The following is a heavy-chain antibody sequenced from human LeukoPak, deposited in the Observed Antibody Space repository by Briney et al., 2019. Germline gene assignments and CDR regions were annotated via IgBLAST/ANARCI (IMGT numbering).Heavy chain of an antibody. D-gene: IGHD4-17*01. CDR1: GYTFTGYY. J-gene: IGHJ6*03. V-gene: IGHV1-2*02. CDR3: ARDPSVTKTMDV. Sequence: ASVKVSCKASGYTFTGYYMHWVRQAPGQGLEWMGWINPNSGCTNYAQKFQGRVTMTRDPSISTAYMELSRLRSDDTAVYYCARDPSVTKTMDVWGKGTTVTVSS. CDR2: INPNSGCT.